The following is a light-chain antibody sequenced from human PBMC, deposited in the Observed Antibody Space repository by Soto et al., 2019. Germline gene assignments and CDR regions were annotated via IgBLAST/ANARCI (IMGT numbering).Light chain of an antibody. V-gene: IGKV3-15*01. CDR1: QRGRST. CDR2: GAS. J-gene: IGKJ4*01. CDR3: QQYNDRHPIT. Sequence: IVMPQSPATLSLSPGDRATLSCRASQRGRSTLAWYQLTPGQAPRLLLNGASTRATGVPARFSGTGSGTDYSLTISSLQSDDFALYYCQQYNDRHPITFGGGTKVDIK.